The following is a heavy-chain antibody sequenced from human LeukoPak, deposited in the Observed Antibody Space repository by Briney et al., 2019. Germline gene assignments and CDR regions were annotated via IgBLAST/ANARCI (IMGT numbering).Heavy chain of an antibody. CDR1: GGSISSSTYY. CDR3: ARQAYSSNLGWFDP. D-gene: IGHD6-13*01. J-gene: IGHJ5*02. CDR2: IYNSGST. Sequence: SETLSLTCSVSGGSISSSTYYWGWLRQPPGKGLEWIGNIYNSGSTYYNPSLKSRVTISVDTSKNQFSLKLSSVTAADTAVYYCARQAYSSNLGWFDPWGQGTLVTVSS. V-gene: IGHV4-39*01.